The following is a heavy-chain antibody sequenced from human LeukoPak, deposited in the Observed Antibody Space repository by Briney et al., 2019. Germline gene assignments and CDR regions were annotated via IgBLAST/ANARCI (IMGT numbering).Heavy chain of an antibody. D-gene: IGHD2-2*01. V-gene: IGHV1-8*01. CDR1: GYTFTSYD. CDR3: ARVHLGYCSSTSCSRGWFDP. CDR2: MNPNSGNT. J-gene: IGHJ5*02. Sequence: ASVKVSCTAPGYTFTSYDINWVRQATGQGLEWMGWMNPNSGNTGYAQKFQGRVTMTRNTSISTAYMELSSLRSEDTAVYYCARVHLGYCSSTSCSRGWFDPWGQGTLVTVSS.